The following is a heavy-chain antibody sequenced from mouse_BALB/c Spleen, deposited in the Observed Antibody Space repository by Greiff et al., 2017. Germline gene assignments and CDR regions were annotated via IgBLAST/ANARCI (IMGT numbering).Heavy chain of an antibody. Sequence: EVQLVESGGGLVQPGGSMKLSCVASGFTFSNYWMNWVRQSPEKGLEWVAEIRLKSNNYATHYAESVKGRFTISRDDSKSSVYLQMNNLRAEDTGIYYCTRRDYGYFFAYWGQGTLVTVSA. CDR2: IRLKSNNYAT. D-gene: IGHD1-2*01. CDR1: GFTFSNYW. J-gene: IGHJ3*01. V-gene: IGHV6-6*02. CDR3: TRRDYGYFFAY.